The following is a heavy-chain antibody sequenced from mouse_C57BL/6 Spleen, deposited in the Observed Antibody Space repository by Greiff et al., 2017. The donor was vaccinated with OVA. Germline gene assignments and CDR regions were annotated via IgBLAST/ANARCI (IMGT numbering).Heavy chain of an antibody. V-gene: IGHV5-4*01. Sequence: EVKVVESGGGLVKPGGSLKLSCAASGFTFSSYAMSWVRQTPEKRLEWVATISDGGSYTYYPDNVKGRFTISRDNAKNNLYLQMSHLKSEDTAMYYCAREDTAFDYWGQGTTLTVSS. D-gene: IGHD1-2*01. J-gene: IGHJ2*01. CDR2: ISDGGSYT. CDR1: GFTFSSYA. CDR3: AREDTAFDY.